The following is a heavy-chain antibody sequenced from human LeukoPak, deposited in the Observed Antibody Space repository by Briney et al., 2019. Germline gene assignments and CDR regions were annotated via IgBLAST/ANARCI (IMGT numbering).Heavy chain of an antibody. CDR2: INHSGST. Sequence: SETLSLTCAVYGGSFSGYYWSWIRQPPGKGLEWIGEINHSGSTNYNPSLKSRVTISVDTSKKQFSLKLSSVTAADTAVYFCARGGYYDSSGYYEYFDYWGQGTLVTVSS. CDR3: ARGGYYDSSGYYEYFDY. J-gene: IGHJ4*02. D-gene: IGHD3-22*01. V-gene: IGHV4-34*01. CDR1: GGSFSGYY.